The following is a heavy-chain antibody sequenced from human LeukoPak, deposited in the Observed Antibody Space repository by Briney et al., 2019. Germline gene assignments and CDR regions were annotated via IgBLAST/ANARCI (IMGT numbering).Heavy chain of an antibody. CDR2: IRSKVDSYAT. V-gene: IGHV3-73*01. CDR1: GFTFSGSA. D-gene: IGHD4-11*01. J-gene: IGHJ4*02. CDR3: TNTMTTVTY. Sequence: TGGSLRLSCAASGFTFSGSAMHWVRQASGKGLEWVGRIRSKVDSYATSYAASVKGRFTISRDDSKNTAYLQMNSLKTEDTAVYYCTNTMTTVTYWGQGTLVTVSS.